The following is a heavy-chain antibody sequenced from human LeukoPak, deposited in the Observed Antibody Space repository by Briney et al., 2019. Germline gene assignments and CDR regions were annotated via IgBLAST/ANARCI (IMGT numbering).Heavy chain of an antibody. J-gene: IGHJ6*03. D-gene: IGHD3-10*01. CDR3: ARYGSGSYYSGDYYYYYMDV. CDR1: GFTFSTYS. CDR2: ITTSSSYI. V-gene: IGHV3-21*01. Sequence: GRCLSLSCAPSGFTFSTYSMGWVRLAERDWLEWVSSITTSSSYIYYADSVKGRFTISRDNAKNSLYLQMNSLRAEDTAVYYCARYGSGSYYSGDYYYYYMDVWGKGTTVTVSS.